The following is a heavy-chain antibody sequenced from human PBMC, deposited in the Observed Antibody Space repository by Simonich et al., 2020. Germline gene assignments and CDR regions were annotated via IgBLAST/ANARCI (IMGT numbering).Heavy chain of an antibody. CDR1: GYSISSGYN. D-gene: IGHD6-13*01. J-gene: IGHJ6*02. Sequence: QVQLQESGPGLVKPSETLSLTCAVSGYSISSGYNWGWNRQPPGKGLEWIGSIYHSGGTYYNPALKSRVTISVDTSKNQFSLKLSSVTAADTAVYYCARVGYSNYYYYGMDVWGQGTTVTVSS. V-gene: IGHV4-38-2*01. CDR3: ARVGYSNYYYYGMDV. CDR2: IYHSGGT.